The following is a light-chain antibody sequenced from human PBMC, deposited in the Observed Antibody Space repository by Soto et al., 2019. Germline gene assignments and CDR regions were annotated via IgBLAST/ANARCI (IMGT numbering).Light chain of an antibody. CDR2: TAS. J-gene: IGKJ1*01. Sequence: DIQLTQSPSSVSASVGDRVTIAFRASQGVSTWLAGYQQKPGKAPNLLIYTASSLQSGVPSRFSGSGSGTDFTLTISSLQREDFATYYCQQSYYNPTFGQGTKVDIK. CDR1: QGVSTW. CDR3: QQSYYNPT. V-gene: IGKV1-12*01.